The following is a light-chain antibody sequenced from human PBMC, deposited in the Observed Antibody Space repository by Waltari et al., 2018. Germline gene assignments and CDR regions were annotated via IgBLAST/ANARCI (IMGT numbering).Light chain of an antibody. Sequence: EIVLKQSPGTLSLSPGERATLSCRASQSVSSSYLAWYQQKPGQAPRLLLYGASNRATGIPDRFSGSASGTDFTLTISSLESEDFAVYHCQQYGSLPYTFGQGTKLEIK. V-gene: IGKV3-20*01. CDR2: GAS. CDR1: QSVSSSY. J-gene: IGKJ2*01. CDR3: QQYGSLPYT.